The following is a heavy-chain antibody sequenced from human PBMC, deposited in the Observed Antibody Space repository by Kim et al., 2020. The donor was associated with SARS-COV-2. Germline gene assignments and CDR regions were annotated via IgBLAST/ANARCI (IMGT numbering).Heavy chain of an antibody. CDR3: ARFATGVDY. D-gene: IGHD1-1*01. J-gene: IGHJ4*02. V-gene: IGHV4-39*01. Sequence: GSTSYHPSLKSRVTISVDTSKNQFSLKLSSVTAADTAVYYCARFATGVDYWGQGTLVTVSS. CDR2: GST.